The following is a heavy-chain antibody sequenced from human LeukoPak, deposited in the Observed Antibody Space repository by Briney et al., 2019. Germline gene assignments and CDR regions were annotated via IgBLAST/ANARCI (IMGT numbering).Heavy chain of an antibody. CDR3: ARGRKRGSYLN. D-gene: IGHD1-26*01. Sequence: KTSETLSLTCTVSGGSVSSGSYYWSWIRQPPGKGLEWIGYIYHSGSTNYNPSLKSRVTISVDTSKNQFSLKLSSVTAADTAVYYCARGRKRGSYLNWGQGTLVTVSS. CDR2: IYHSGST. J-gene: IGHJ4*02. CDR1: GGSVSSGSYY. V-gene: IGHV4-61*01.